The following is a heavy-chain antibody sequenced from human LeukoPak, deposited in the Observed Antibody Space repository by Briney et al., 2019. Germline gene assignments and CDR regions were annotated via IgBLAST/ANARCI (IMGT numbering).Heavy chain of an antibody. Sequence: GGSLRLSCAASGFTFSVYDMNWVRQASGKGLEWVSCILDSGGSTYYADSVKGRFTISRDNAKNSLYLQMNSLRAEDTAVYYCARGGFVVVPAASGGHNYWGQGTLVTVSS. V-gene: IGHV3-23*01. CDR1: GFTFSVYD. CDR3: ARGGFVVVPAASGGHNY. D-gene: IGHD2-2*01. J-gene: IGHJ4*02. CDR2: ILDSGGST.